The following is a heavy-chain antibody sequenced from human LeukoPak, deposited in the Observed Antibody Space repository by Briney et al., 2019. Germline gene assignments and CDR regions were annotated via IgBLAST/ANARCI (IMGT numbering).Heavy chain of an antibody. CDR2: IRYDGSNK. V-gene: IGHV3-30*02. CDR3: AKDPSYYYDSSGYYSDY. J-gene: IGHJ4*02. CDR1: GFTFSSYG. Sequence: GGSLRLSCAASGFTFSSYGMHWVRQAPGKGREWVAFIRYDGSNKYYADSVKGRFTISRDNSKNTLYLQMNSLRAEDTAVYYCAKDPSYYYDSSGYYSDYWGQGTLVTVSS. D-gene: IGHD3-22*01.